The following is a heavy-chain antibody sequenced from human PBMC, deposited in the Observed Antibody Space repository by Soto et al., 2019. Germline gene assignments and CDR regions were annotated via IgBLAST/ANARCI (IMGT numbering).Heavy chain of an antibody. CDR1: GYSFTSYW. D-gene: IGHD3-9*01. CDR2: IYPGDSDT. CDR3: ARDGGTGYDILTGYPPNWFDP. Sequence: HGESLKISCKGSGYSFTSYWIGWVRQMPGKGLEWMGIIYPGDSDTRYSPSFQGQVTISADKSISTAYLQWSSLKASDTAMYYCARDGGTGYDILTGYPPNWFDPWGQGTLVTVPS. V-gene: IGHV5-51*01. J-gene: IGHJ5*02.